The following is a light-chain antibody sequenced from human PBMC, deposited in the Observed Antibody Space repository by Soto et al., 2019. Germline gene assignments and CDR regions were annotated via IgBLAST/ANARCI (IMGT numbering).Light chain of an antibody. V-gene: IGLV2-8*01. CDR1: SIDVGAYNY. CDR3: SPYVGSNNPLYV. CDR2: EVS. Sequence: QSALTQPPSASGSPGQSVTISCTGTSIDVGAYNYVSWYQQHPGKAPKLMIYEVSKRPSGVPDRFSGSKSGNTASLTVSGLQAEDEADYYCSPYVGSNNPLYVFGTGTKLTVL. J-gene: IGLJ1*01.